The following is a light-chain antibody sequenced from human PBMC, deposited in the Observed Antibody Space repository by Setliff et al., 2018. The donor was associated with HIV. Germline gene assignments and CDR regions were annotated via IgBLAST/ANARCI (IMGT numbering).Light chain of an antibody. J-gene: IGLJ1*01. CDR3: QSYDSSLSGSYV. CDR2: GNS. CDR1: SSNIGAGYD. Sequence: QSVLTQPPSVSGAPGQRVTISCTGSSSNIGAGYDVHWYQQLPGTAPKILIYGNSHRPSGVPDRFPGSKSGTSASLAITGLQAEDEADYYCQSYDSSLSGSYVFGTGTQLTVL. V-gene: IGLV1-40*01.